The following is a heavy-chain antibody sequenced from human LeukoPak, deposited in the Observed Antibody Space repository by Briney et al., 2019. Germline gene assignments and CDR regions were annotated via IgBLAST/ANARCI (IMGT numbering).Heavy chain of an antibody. Sequence: SETLSLTCTVSGGSISNYYWAWIRQPPGKGLEWIGYIYDTGSTKYNPSLKSRLTISLHTSKNQFSLKLSSVTAADTAVYYCARMVGGAAAPRFDYWGQGTLVTVSS. CDR2: IYDTGST. D-gene: IGHD6-6*01. J-gene: IGHJ4*02. CDR1: GGSISNYY. CDR3: ARMVGGAAAPRFDY. V-gene: IGHV4-59*12.